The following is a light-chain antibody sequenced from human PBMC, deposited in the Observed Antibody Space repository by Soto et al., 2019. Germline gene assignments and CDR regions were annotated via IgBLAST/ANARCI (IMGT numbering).Light chain of an antibody. Sequence: QSALTQPRSVSGSAGQSVTISCTGTSSDVGGYNYVSWYQQHPGKAPKLMIYDVSKRPSGVPDRFSASKSGNTASLTISGLQAEDEADYYCCSYADSDTFEVFGGGTQLTVL. CDR1: SSDVGGYNY. CDR3: CSYADSDTFEV. J-gene: IGLJ2*01. CDR2: DVS. V-gene: IGLV2-11*01.